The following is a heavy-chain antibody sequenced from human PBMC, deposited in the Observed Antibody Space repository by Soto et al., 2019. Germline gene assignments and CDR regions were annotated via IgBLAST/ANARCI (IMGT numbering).Heavy chain of an antibody. CDR2: IKSKTDGGTT. D-gene: IGHD1-26*01. CDR3: CSPHSGLNPSAFDY. CDR1: GFTFSHAW. Sequence: EVQLVESGGGLVKPGGSLRLSCAASGFTFSHAWMNWVRQAPGRGLEWVGRIKSKTDGGTTDYAAPVKGRFTISRDDLKNPLYLQMNSLKTEDPAVYYCCSPHSGLNPSAFDYWGQGTLVTVSS. J-gene: IGHJ4*02. V-gene: IGHV3-15*07.